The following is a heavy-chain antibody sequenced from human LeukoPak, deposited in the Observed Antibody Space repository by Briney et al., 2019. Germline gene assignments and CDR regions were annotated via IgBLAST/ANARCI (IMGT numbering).Heavy chain of an antibody. CDR3: ARRGSGGRSFDI. CDR2: ISYSGST. J-gene: IGHJ3*02. V-gene: IGHV4-61*01. CDR1: GGSVSSGSYY. D-gene: IGHD2-15*01. Sequence: ASETLSLTCTVSGGSVSSGSYYWTWIRQPPGKGLEWIGYISYSGSTNYNPSLKSRVTISVDTSKNQFSLNLSSVTAADTAVYYCARRGSGGRSFDIWGQGTMVTVPS.